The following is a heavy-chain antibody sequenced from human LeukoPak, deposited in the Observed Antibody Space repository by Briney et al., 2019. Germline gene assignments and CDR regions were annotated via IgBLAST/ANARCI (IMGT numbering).Heavy chain of an antibody. CDR1: GGTFSSYA. CDR3: ARDRKWEPQQPDAFDI. CDR2: IIPIFGTA. V-gene: IGHV1-69*13. Sequence: ASVTVSCKASGGTFSSYAISWVRQAPGQGLEWMGGIIPIFGTANYAQKFQGRVTITADESTSTAYMELSSLRSEDTAVYYCARDRKWEPQQPDAFDIWGQGTMVTVSS. D-gene: IGHD1-26*01. J-gene: IGHJ3*02.